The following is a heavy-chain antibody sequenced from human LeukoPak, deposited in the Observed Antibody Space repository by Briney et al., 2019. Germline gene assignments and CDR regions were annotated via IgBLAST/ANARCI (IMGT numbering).Heavy chain of an antibody. Sequence: GASLKISCKGSGSRFTSYWIGWVRPMPGKGLEWMGIIYPGDSDTRYSPSFQGQVTISADKSISTAYLQWSSLKASDTAMYYCARDGGDCSSTSCYISAPDYWGQGTLVTVSS. J-gene: IGHJ4*02. V-gene: IGHV5-51*01. CDR3: ARDGGDCSSTSCYISAPDY. CDR1: GSRFTSYW. CDR2: IYPGDSDT. D-gene: IGHD2-2*02.